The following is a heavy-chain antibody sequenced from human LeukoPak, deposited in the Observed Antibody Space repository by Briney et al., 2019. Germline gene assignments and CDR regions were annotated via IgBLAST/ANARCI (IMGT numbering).Heavy chain of an antibody. J-gene: IGHJ4*02. CDR3: ATGVYYDSSGYYGY. D-gene: IGHD3-22*01. V-gene: IGHV1-2*02. CDR2: INPNSGGT. CDR1: GGSFSSYA. Sequence: GASVKVSCKASGGSFSSYAISWVRQAPGQGLEWMGWINPNSGGTNYAQKFQGGVTMTRDTSISTAYMELSRLRSDDTAVYYCATGVYYDSSGYYGYWGQGTLVTVSS.